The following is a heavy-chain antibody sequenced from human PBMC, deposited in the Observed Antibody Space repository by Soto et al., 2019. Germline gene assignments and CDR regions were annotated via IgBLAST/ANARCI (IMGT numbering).Heavy chain of an antibody. Sequence: QITLKESGPTLVEPTQTLTLTCSFSGFSLTTYGVGVGWLRQAPGKALECLGIIYWDDDRRYNPSLNTRLTITKXISXNXVVLTMTYMEPMDTATYYCAHRVVYSANYDVGWFDTWGQGTLVTVS. CDR2: IYWDDDR. J-gene: IGHJ5*02. D-gene: IGHD3-3*01. V-gene: IGHV2-5*02. CDR1: GFSLTTYGVG. CDR3: AHRVVYSANYDVGWFDT.